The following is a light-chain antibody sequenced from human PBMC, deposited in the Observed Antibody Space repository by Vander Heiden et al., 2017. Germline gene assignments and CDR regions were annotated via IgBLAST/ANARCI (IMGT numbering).Light chain of an antibody. CDR2: DAS. Sequence: DIQMTQSPSSLSASVGDRATITCQASQDSSNYFNWYQQKPREAPKLLIYDASNLETGVPSRFSGSGSGTDFTFTISSLQPEDIATYYCQQYDNLPLTFGGGTKVEIK. J-gene: IGKJ4*01. V-gene: IGKV1-33*01. CDR1: QDSSNY. CDR3: QQYDNLPLT.